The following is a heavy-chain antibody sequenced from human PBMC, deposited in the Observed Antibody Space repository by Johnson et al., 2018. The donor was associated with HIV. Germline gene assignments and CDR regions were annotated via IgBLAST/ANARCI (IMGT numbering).Heavy chain of an antibody. CDR3: ARGPQGRYFDWEDAFDI. Sequence: QVQVVESGGGVVQPGRSLRLSCAASGFTFSSHGMHWVRQAPGKGLEWVAFISYEGSNKYYAESVKGRFTISRDNSKNTLYLQMNSRRAEDTAVYYCARGPQGRYFDWEDAFDIWGQGTMVTVSS. J-gene: IGHJ3*02. D-gene: IGHD3-9*01. CDR1: GFTFSSHG. V-gene: IGHV3-30*03. CDR2: ISYEGSNK.